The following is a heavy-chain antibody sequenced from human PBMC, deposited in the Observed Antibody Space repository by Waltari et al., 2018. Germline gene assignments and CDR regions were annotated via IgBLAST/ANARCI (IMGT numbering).Heavy chain of an antibody. V-gene: IGHV4-39*02. D-gene: IGHD3-3*01. J-gene: IGHJ3*02. CDR1: GGSISSSSFH. CDR2: IYYSGST. Sequence: QLQLQESGPGLVKPSEPLSLICTVSGGSISSSSFHWDWIRQPPGKGLEWIGNIYYSGSTSYNPSLKSRVTISVDTSKNHLLLKLTSVSAADSSVYYCARRFGNAFDIWGQGIMVTVSS. CDR3: ARRFGNAFDI.